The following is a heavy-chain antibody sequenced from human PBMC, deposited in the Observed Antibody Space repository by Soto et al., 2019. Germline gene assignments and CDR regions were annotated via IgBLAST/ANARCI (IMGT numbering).Heavy chain of an antibody. J-gene: IGHJ6*02. CDR3: TTQFFLSSRKPPEDV. Sequence: QVHLLESGPGLVKPSETLSLTCVVSGGSITSYHWSWIRQFPGKGLEWIAYSAYTGNTNYNPSLKSRVTISMDTSKNQLSLNLTSVTAADTAVYYCTTQFFLSSRKPPEDVWGQGTPVAVSS. CDR2: SAYTGNT. V-gene: IGHV4-59*03. CDR1: GGSITSYH.